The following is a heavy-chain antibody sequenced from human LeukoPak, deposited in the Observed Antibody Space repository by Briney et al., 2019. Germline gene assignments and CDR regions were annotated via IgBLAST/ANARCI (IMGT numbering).Heavy chain of an antibody. CDR3: ARGFALDWGVNDAFDI. Sequence: SVKVSFKASGGTFISYAISWVRQAPGQGLEWMGGIIPIFGTANYAQKFQGRVTITTDESTSTAYMELSSLRSEDTAVYYCARGFALDWGVNDAFDIWGQGTMVTVSS. D-gene: IGHD3/OR15-3a*01. J-gene: IGHJ3*02. V-gene: IGHV1-69*05. CDR1: GGTFISYA. CDR2: IIPIFGTA.